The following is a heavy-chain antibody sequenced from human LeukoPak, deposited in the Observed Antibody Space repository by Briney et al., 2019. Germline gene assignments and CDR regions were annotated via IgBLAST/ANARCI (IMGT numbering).Heavy chain of an antibody. J-gene: IGHJ4*02. V-gene: IGHV4-61*01. Sequence: SETLSLTCTVSGGSISSGSYYWSWIRQPPGKGLEWIGYIYYSGSTKYNPSLKSRVTISVDTSKNQFSLKLSSVTAADTAVYYCARGYSYGYRHYFDYWGQGTLVTVSS. CDR3: ARGYSYGYRHYFDY. CDR1: GGSISSGSYY. D-gene: IGHD5-18*01. CDR2: IYYSGST.